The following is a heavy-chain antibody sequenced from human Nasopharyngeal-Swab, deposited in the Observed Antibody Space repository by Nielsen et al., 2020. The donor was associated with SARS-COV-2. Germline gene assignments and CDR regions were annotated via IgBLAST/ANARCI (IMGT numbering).Heavy chain of an antibody. J-gene: IGHJ4*02. CDR1: GFTFSSYS. CDR3: ARDITVDDFWSTYVPGGGY. D-gene: IGHD3-3*01. Sequence: GGSLRLSCAASGFTFSSYSMNWVRQAPGKGLEWVSYISRSSSTIYYADFVKGRFTISRDNAKNSLYLQMNSLRAEDTAVYYCARDITVDDFWSTYVPGGGYWGQGTLVTVSS. CDR2: ISRSSSTI. V-gene: IGHV3-48*04.